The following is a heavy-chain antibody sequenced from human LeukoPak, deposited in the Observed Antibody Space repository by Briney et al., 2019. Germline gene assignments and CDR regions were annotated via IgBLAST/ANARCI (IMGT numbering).Heavy chain of an antibody. CDR3: ARVYGSGSLT. CDR2: IYPGDSDT. J-gene: IGHJ4*02. Sequence: GAPLMIFGKCCGYSCSCYWICWGRHIRGRGMEWMGIIYPGDSDTRYSPSFQGRVTISADKSISTAYLQWSSLRASDTAMYYCARVYGSGSLTWGQGTLVTVSS. D-gene: IGHD3-10*01. V-gene: IGHV5-51*01. CDR1: GYSCSCYW.